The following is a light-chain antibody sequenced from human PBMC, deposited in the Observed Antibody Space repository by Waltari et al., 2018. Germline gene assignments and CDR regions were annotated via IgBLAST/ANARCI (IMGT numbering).Light chain of an antibody. V-gene: IGKV1-33*01. Sequence: DIQITQSPSSLSAFVGDTVTITCQANHDISDYLNWYQQKPGKAPNLLISDASHLEAGVPSRFSGSGYGTDFTFTISSLQPEDFATYYCQQHDNPPFTFGQGTKLEIK. J-gene: IGKJ2*01. CDR2: DAS. CDR1: HDISDY. CDR3: QQHDNPPFT.